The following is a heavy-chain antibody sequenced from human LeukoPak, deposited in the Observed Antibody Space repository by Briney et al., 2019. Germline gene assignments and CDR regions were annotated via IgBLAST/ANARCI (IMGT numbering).Heavy chain of an antibody. D-gene: IGHD3-3*01. V-gene: IGHV3-43*01. Sequence: GGSLRLSCAASGFTFDDYTMRWVRQAPGKGLEWVSLISWDGGSTYYADSVKGRFTISRDNSKNSLYLQMNSLRTEDTALYYCAKSVAGFGVVDYGMDVWGQGTTVTVSS. CDR3: AKSVAGFGVVDYGMDV. CDR2: ISWDGGST. J-gene: IGHJ6*02. CDR1: GFTFDDYT.